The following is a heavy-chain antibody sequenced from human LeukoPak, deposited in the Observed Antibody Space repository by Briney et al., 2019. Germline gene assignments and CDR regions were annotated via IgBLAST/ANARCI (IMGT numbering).Heavy chain of an antibody. V-gene: IGHV3-20*04. Sequence: GGSLSLSCAASGFTFSSYSVKCVPRAPGKGVEWVSGINWNGGSTGYADSVKGRFTISRDKDKNSLYLQMNSLRAEDTALYYCARWSYYGSGSYRYYFDYWGQGTLVTVSS. CDR1: GFTFSSYS. D-gene: IGHD3-10*01. CDR3: ARWSYYGSGSYRYYFDY. CDR2: INWNGGST. J-gene: IGHJ4*02.